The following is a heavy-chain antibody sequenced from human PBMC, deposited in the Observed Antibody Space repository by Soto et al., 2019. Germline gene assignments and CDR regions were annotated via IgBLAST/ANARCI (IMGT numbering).Heavy chain of an antibody. CDR1: GGSISSYY. V-gene: IGHV4-59*01. J-gene: IGHJ6*02. CDR3: ATKRDHYYYYCGMDV. Sequence: PSETLSLTCTVSGGSISSYYWSWIRQPPGKGLEWIGYIYYSGSTNYNPSLKSRVTISVDTSKNQFSLKLSSVTAADTAVYYCATKRDHYYYYCGMDVWGQGTTLTVSS. CDR2: IYYSGST.